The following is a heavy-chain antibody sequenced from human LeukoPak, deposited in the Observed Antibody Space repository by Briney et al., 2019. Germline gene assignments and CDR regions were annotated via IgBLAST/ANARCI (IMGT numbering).Heavy chain of an antibody. V-gene: IGHV4-34*01. CDR3: ARDNPPYGSGDNWFDP. D-gene: IGHD3-10*01. J-gene: IGHJ5*02. CDR2: INHSGST. Sequence: SETLSLTCAVYGGSFSGYYWSWIRQPPGKGLEWIGEINHSGSTNYNPSLKSRVTISVDTSKNQFSLKLSSVTAADTAVYYCARDNPPYGSGDNWFDPWGQGTLVTVSS. CDR1: GGSFSGYY.